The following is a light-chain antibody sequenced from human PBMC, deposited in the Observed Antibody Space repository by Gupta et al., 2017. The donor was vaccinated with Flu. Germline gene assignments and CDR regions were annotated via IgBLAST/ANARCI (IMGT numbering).Light chain of an antibody. CDR1: QSVSSN. V-gene: IGKV3-15*01. J-gene: IGKJ4*01. CDR2: GAS. CDR3: QQYNNWTLT. Sequence: EIVMTQSPATLSVSPGERATLSCRASQSVSSNLAWYQQKPGQAPRLLIYGASTRATGIPDRFSGSGSGTEFTLTISSLQSEDFAVCYCQQYNNWTLTFGGGTKVEIK.